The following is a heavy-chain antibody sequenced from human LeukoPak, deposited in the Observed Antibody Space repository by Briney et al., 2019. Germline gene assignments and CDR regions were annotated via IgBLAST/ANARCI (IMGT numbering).Heavy chain of an antibody. D-gene: IGHD3-22*01. Sequence: SVKVSCKVSGYTLTELSMHWVRQAPGQGLEWMGGIIPIFGTANYAQKFQGRVTITADESTSTAYMELSSLRSEDTAVYYCARDRGYDSSGYYSVGYWGQGTLVTVSS. V-gene: IGHV1-69*13. CDR2: IIPIFGTA. CDR3: ARDRGYDSSGYYSVGY. CDR1: GYTLTELS. J-gene: IGHJ4*02.